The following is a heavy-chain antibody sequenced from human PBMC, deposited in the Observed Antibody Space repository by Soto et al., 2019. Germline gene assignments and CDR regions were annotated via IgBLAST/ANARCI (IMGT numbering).Heavy chain of an antibody. CDR2: IKQDGSEK. D-gene: IGHD3-10*01. Sequence: GGSLRLSCAASGFTFSSYWMSWVRQAPGKGLEWVANIKQDGSEKYYVDTVKGRFTISRDNAKSSLYLQMNSLRAEDTAVYYCARDGAAYGSGSYYRGYYGMDVWGQGTTVTVSS. CDR1: GFTFSSYW. CDR3: ARDGAAYGSGSYYRGYYGMDV. V-gene: IGHV3-7*01. J-gene: IGHJ6*02.